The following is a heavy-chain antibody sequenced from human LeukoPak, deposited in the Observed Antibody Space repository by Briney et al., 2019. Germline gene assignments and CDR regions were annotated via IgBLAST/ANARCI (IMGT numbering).Heavy chain of an antibody. V-gene: IGHV4-4*02. CDR2: MYLSGTT. CDR1: GDSINSLDL. D-gene: IGHD3-22*01. Sequence: SGTLSLTCTVSGDSINSLDLWSWVRQPPGKGLEWIGEMYLSGTTHSNPSVKSRVTISIDKSKNQFFLNLSSVTAADTAVYYCARGLYYDSWGQGTLVTVSS. CDR3: ARGLYYDS. J-gene: IGHJ4*02.